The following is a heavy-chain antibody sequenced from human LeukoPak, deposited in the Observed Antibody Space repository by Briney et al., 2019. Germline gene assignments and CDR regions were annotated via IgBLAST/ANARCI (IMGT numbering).Heavy chain of an antibody. Sequence: GGTLRLSCAASGFTFSTFGMHWVGQAPGKGLEWVAFIRYDGSNKYYADSVKGRFTISRDDSKHTLYLQMNSQRAEDTAAYYCAKGYYFDILSGYSSLDSWGQGTLVTVSS. CDR3: AKGYYFDILSGYSSLDS. V-gene: IGHV3-30*02. CDR2: IRYDGSNK. D-gene: IGHD3-9*01. CDR1: GFTFSTFG. J-gene: IGHJ4*02.